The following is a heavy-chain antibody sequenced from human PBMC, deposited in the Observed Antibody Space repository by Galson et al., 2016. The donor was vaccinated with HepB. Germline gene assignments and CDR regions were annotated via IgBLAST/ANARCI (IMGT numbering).Heavy chain of an antibody. Sequence: SVKVSCKASGGTFSNYAFTWVRQAPGQGLEWMGGIIPIFGTALHAQKFQGRVTITADESTRTAYMELRSLRSEDTAGYYCAMLGGGEYDILTGYYPGFDYWGQGTLVTVSS. CDR2: IIPIFGTA. J-gene: IGHJ4*02. D-gene: IGHD3-9*01. CDR3: AMLGGGEYDILTGYYPGFDY. CDR1: GGTFSNYA. V-gene: IGHV1-69*13.